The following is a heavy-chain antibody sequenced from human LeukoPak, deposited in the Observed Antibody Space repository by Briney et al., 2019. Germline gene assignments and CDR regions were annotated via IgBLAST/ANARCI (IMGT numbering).Heavy chain of an antibody. CDR2: VSSDGGTT. CDR1: GFTFSSYG. V-gene: IGHV3-30*18. Sequence: PGGSLRLSCAGSGFTFSSYGMHWVRQAPGKGLEWVAVVSSDGGTTYYADSVKGRFTISRDNSKNTLYLQMNSLRGEDTAIYYCTKESATGSRYSFDYWGQGTLVTVSS. CDR3: TKESATGSRYSFDY. D-gene: IGHD2-15*01. J-gene: IGHJ4*02.